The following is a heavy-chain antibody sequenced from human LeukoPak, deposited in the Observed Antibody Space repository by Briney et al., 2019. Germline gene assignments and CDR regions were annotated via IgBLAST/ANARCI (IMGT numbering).Heavy chain of an antibody. CDR1: GGSISSYY. J-gene: IGHJ4*02. Sequence: SETLSLTCTVSGGSISSYYWSWIRQPPGKGLEWIGYIYHSGSTYYNPSLKSRVTISVDRSKNQFSLKLSSVTAADTAVYYCARAGSGSYRALDYWGQGTLVTVSS. D-gene: IGHD3-10*01. CDR3: ARAGSGSYRALDY. V-gene: IGHV4-59*12. CDR2: IYHSGST.